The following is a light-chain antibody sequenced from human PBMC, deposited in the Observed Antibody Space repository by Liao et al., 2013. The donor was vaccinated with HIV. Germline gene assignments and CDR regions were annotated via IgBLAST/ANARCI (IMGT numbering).Light chain of an antibody. CDR1: NIGSKT. V-gene: IGLV3-21*01. CDR3: QVWDSSSDHPGYV. CDR2: YDS. Sequence: SYELTQPPSVSVAPGKTARIPCGGNNIGSKTVHWYQQKPGQAPVLVIYYDSDRPSGIPERFSGSNSGNTATLTISRVEAGDEADYYCQVWDSSSDHPGYVFGTGTKVTVL. J-gene: IGLJ1*01.